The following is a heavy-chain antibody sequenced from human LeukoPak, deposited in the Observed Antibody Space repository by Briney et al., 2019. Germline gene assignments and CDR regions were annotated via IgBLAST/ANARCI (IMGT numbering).Heavy chain of an antibody. CDR1: GFTFSSYW. Sequence: GGSLRLSCAASGFTFSSYWVSWVRQAPGKGLERVANIKKDGSEKYYVDSVKGRFTISRDNAKTSLYLQMISLRAEDTAVYYCARHLSGVTGYTYGRGIDYWGQGTLVTVSS. D-gene: IGHD5-18*01. CDR2: IKKDGSEK. J-gene: IGHJ4*02. V-gene: IGHV3-7*01. CDR3: ARHLSGVTGYTYGRGIDY.